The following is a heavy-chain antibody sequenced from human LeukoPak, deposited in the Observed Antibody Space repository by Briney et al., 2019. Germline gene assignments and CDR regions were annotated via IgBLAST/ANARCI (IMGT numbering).Heavy chain of an antibody. CDR1: GFTFSSYG. CDR2: IWFDKNQ. D-gene: IGHD2-8*01. CDR3: ARDRHCVNGVCHSPPGMDV. V-gene: IGHV3-33*08. J-gene: IGHJ6*02. Sequence: GGSLRLSCGASGFTFSSYGMHWVRQAPGKGLEWVADIWFDKNQHFADSVKGRFAISRDNSKNTVYLQINSLRAEDTAVYYCARDRHCVNGVCHSPPGMDVWGQGTTVTVSS.